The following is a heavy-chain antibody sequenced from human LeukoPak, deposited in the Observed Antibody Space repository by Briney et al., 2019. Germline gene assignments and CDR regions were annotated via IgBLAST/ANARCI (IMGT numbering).Heavy chain of an antibody. Sequence: ASVKVSCKASGYTFTGYYMHWVRQAPGQGLEWMGWINPNSGGTNYAQKFQGRVTMTRDTSISTAYMELSRLRSDDTAVYYCARARLLWFGAYWSYWGQGTLVTVSS. CDR3: ARARLLWFGAYWSY. J-gene: IGHJ4*02. D-gene: IGHD3-10*01. V-gene: IGHV1-2*02. CDR2: INPNSGGT. CDR1: GYTFTGYY.